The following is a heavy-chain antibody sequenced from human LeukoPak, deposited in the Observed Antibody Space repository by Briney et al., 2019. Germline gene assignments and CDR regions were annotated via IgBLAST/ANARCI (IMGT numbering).Heavy chain of an antibody. J-gene: IGHJ5*02. CDR1: GGSFSGYY. Sequence: SETLSLTCAVYGGSFSGYYWSWIRQPPGKGLEWIGEINHSGSTNYNPSLKSRVTISVDTSKNQFSLKLSSVTAADTAVYYCARAYYGSSGPSHPWGQGTLVTVSS. CDR2: INHSGST. D-gene: IGHD3-22*01. CDR3: ARAYYGSSGPSHP. V-gene: IGHV4-34*01.